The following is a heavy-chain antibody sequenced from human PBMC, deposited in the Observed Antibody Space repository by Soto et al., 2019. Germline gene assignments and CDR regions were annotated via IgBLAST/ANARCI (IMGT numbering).Heavy chain of an antibody. CDR2: ISGSGGST. Sequence: GGSLSLSCAASGFTFSSYAMSWVRQAPGKGLEWVSAISGSGGSTYYADSVKGRFTISRDNSKNTLYLQMNSLRAEDTAVYYCAKGSGRMEWSLDAFDIWGQGTMVTVSS. J-gene: IGHJ3*02. D-gene: IGHD3-3*01. CDR1: GFTFSSYA. CDR3: AKGSGRMEWSLDAFDI. V-gene: IGHV3-23*01.